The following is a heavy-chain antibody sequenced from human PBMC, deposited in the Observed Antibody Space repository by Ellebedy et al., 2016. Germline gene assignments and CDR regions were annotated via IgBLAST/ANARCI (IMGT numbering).Heavy chain of an antibody. CDR1: GLTVSSVY. CDR3: AESGYSYAWGH. Sequence: GESLKISCAASGLTVSSVYISWFRQPPGRGPEWVSMTSPGGDTYYAISVRGRFTMSRDNSKNTLHLQMNSLTAEDTAVYFCAESGYSYAWGHWGQGTLVTVS. D-gene: IGHD5-18*01. V-gene: IGHV3-53*01. CDR2: TSPGGDT. J-gene: IGHJ4*02.